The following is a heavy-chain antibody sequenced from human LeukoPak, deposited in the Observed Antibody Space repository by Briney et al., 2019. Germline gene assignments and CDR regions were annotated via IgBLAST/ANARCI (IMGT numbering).Heavy chain of an antibody. CDR2: ISGNSGDT. Sequence: PGGSPRLSCAASGFTFSDSYMTWVRQAPGKGLGWLSYISGNSGDTNYADSVKGRFTISRDNAKNSLYLQMNSLRVEDTAVYHCARDPRTVRIWGQGTLVTVSS. D-gene: IGHD1-1*01. V-gene: IGHV3-11*06. CDR3: ARDPRTVRI. CDR1: GFTFSDSY. J-gene: IGHJ4*02.